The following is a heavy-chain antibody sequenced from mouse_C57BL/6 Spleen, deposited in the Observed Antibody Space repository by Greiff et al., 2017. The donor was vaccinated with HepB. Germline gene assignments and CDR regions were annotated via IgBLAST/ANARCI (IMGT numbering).Heavy chain of an antibody. Sequence: QVQLQQSGAELVRPGASVTLSCKASGYTFTDYEMHWVKQTPVHGLEWIGAIDPETGGTAYNQKFKGKAILTADKSSSTAYMELRSLTSEDSAVYYCTNYDYDEGFDYWGQGTLVTVSA. D-gene: IGHD2-4*01. V-gene: IGHV1-15*01. CDR1: GYTFTDYE. CDR3: TNYDYDEGFDY. CDR2: IDPETGGT. J-gene: IGHJ3*01.